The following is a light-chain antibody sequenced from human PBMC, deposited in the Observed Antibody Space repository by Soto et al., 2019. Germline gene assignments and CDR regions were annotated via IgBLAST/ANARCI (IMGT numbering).Light chain of an antibody. CDR1: QDISNY. V-gene: IGKV1-39*01. CDR2: AAS. Sequence: IHMTQSASSLSASVGDRVTITCRASQDISNYLNWYQQKPGKAPQLLIYAASSFHSGVPSRFSPSGSGTDFTLTISSLQPEDFATYYCQQSYSTSRTFGQGTKVDI. CDR3: QQSYSTSRT. J-gene: IGKJ1*01.